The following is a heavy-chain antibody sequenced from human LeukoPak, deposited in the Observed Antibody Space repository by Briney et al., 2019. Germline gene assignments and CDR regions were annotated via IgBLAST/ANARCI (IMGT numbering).Heavy chain of an antibody. CDR2: INHSGST. Sequence: SETLSLTCAVYGGSFSGYYWSWIRQPPGKGPEWIGEINHSGSTNYNPSLKSRVTISVDTSKNQFSLKLSSVTAADTAVYYCARVFIPENDYGDYRKFDYWGQGTLVTVSS. CDR1: GGSFSGYY. J-gene: IGHJ4*02. V-gene: IGHV4-34*01. CDR3: ARVFIPENDYGDYRKFDY. D-gene: IGHD4-17*01.